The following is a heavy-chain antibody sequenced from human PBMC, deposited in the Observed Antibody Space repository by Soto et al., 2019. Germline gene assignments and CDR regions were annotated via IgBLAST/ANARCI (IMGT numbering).Heavy chain of an antibody. V-gene: IGHV3-21*01. CDR2: ISSSSYI. CDR3: ARDRARRRDCSSTSCYERYYYYGMDV. CDR1: GFTFSSYS. D-gene: IGHD2-2*01. J-gene: IGHJ6*02. Sequence: GGSLRLSCAASGFTFSSYSMNWVRQAPGKGLEWVSSISSSSYIYYADSVKGRFTISRDNAKNSLYLQMNSLRAEDTAVYYCARDRARRRDCSSTSCYERYYYYGMDVWGQGTTVTVSS.